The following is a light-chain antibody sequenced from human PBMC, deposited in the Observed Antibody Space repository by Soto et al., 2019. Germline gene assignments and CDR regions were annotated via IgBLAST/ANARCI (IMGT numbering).Light chain of an antibody. J-gene: IGLJ3*02. CDR3: SSYAGSNNWV. CDR1: SSDVGGYNY. V-gene: IGLV2-8*01. CDR2: EVN. Sequence: QSPLTQPPSASGPPGQSVTISCTGTSSDVGGYNYVSWYQQHPGKAPRLIIYEVNKRPSGVPDRFSGSKSGNTASLTVSGLQAEDEADYYCSSYAGSNNWVFGGGTKLTVL.